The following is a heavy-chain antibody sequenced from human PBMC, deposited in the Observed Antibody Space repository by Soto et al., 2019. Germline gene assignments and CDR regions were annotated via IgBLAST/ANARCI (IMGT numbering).Heavy chain of an antibody. D-gene: IGHD5-18*01. CDR2: IYPGDSDT. CDR1: GCSFTSYW. Sequence: PGESLKISCKGSGCSFTSYWIGWVRQMPGKGLEWMGIIYPGDSDTRYSPSFQGQVTISADKSISTAYLQWSSLKASDTAVYYCARQGSQWIQLWCFDYWGQGTLVTVSS. J-gene: IGHJ4*02. V-gene: IGHV5-51*01. CDR3: ARQGSQWIQLWCFDY.